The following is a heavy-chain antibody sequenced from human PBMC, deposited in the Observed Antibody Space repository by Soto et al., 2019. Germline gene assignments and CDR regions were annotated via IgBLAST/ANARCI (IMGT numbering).Heavy chain of an antibody. CDR1: GGNFTNNA. CDR2: IIPTFDTA. Sequence: QVQLVQSGAEVKKPGSSVKVSCEARGGNFTNNAISWVRRAPGQGLQYMGGIIPTFDTANYAQRFHGRLTLTAGASPTTAYMYLTRLISEDTAVYFCAIGCVGGWFDLWGQGTPVTVSS. V-gene: IGHV1-69*01. CDR3: AIGCVGGWFDL. J-gene: IGHJ5*02. D-gene: IGHD1-26*01.